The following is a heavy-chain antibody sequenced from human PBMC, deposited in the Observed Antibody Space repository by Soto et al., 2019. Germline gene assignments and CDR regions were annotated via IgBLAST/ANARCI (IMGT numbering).Heavy chain of an antibody. CDR1: GFTFSNYA. D-gene: IGHD1-26*01. CDR3: AKDPPWTVGPLAMDV. V-gene: IGHV3-23*01. Sequence: EVQLLESGGGFIQPGGSLRLSCTASGFTFSNYAMTWVRQAPGKGLEWVSTFSGSGGNIYYAESVKGRLTISRDDSKNTLYLQMDSLRVEDTAVYYCAKDPPWTVGPLAMDVWGQGTTVTVSS. CDR2: FSGSGGNI. J-gene: IGHJ6*02.